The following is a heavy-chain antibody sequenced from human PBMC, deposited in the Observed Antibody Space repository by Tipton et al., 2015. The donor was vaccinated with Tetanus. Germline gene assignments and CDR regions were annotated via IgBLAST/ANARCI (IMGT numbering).Heavy chain of an antibody. V-gene: IGHV4-59*01. CDR3: ARERITVVRGVIRRAFDI. D-gene: IGHD3-10*01. J-gene: IGHJ3*02. CDR1: GGSISSYY. CDR2: IYYSGST. Sequence: TLSLTCTVSGGSISSYYWSWIRQPPGKGLEWIGYIYYSGSTNYNPSLKSRVTISVDTSKNQFSLKLSSVTAADTAVYYCARERITVVRGVIRRAFDIWGQGTMVTVSS.